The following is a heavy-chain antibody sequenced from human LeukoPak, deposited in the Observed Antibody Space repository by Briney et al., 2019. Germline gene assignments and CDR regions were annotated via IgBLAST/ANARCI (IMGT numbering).Heavy chain of an antibody. CDR1: GFTFSNYW. Sequence: GGSLRLSCAASGFTFSNYWMTWVRQAPGKGLEWVANVKQDGSEIYYVDSVKGRFTIFRDNAKNSLYLQMNSLRAEDTAMYYCARDILWFGDFDYWGQGTLVTVSS. CDR2: VKQDGSEI. CDR3: ARDILWFGDFDY. V-gene: IGHV3-7*01. D-gene: IGHD3-10*01. J-gene: IGHJ4*02.